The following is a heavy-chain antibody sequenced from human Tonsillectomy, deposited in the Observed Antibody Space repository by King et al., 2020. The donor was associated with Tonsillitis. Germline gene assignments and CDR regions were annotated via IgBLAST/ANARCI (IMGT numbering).Heavy chain of an antibody. CDR1: GGSIRSGGHS. V-gene: IGHV4-30-2*01. CDR2: IYHSGST. J-gene: IGHJ4*02. CDR3: ARGNSGYDVIDY. D-gene: IGHD5-12*01. Sequence: QLQESGSGLVKPSQTLSLTCAVSGGSIRSGGHSWGLIRQPPGQGLEWIGYIYHSGSTYNNPSLKSRVSISVDRSKNQFSLKLSSVTAADTAVYYCARGNSGYDVIDYWGQGTLVTVSS.